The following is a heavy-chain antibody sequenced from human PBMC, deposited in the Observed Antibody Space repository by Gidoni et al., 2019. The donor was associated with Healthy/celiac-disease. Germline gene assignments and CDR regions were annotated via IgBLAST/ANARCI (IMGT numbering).Heavy chain of an antibody. D-gene: IGHD6-19*01. CDR3: ARGSPRIAVAGVGPGRFDYYYYGMDV. CDR2: ISSSSSYI. J-gene: IGHJ6*02. V-gene: IGHV3-21*01. CDR1: GFTFSSYS. Sequence: EVQLVESGGGLVKPGGSLRLSCAASGFTFSSYSMNWVRQAPGKGLEWVSSISSSSSYIYYADSVKGRFTISRDNAKNSLYLQMNSLRAEDTAVYYCARGSPRIAVAGVGPGRFDYYYYGMDVWGQGTTVTVSS.